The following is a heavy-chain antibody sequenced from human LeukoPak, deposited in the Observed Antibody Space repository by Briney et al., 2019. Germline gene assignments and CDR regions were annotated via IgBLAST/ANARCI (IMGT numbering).Heavy chain of an antibody. Sequence: ASVKVSCKASGYTFTGYYMHWVRQAPGQGLEWMGWINPNSGGTNYAQKFQGRVTITRDTSISTAYMELSRLRSDDTAVYYCATSGPFDYYYMDVWGKGTTVTVSS. CDR3: ATSGPFDYYYMDV. CDR2: INPNSGGT. CDR1: GYTFTGYY. V-gene: IGHV1-2*02. J-gene: IGHJ6*03.